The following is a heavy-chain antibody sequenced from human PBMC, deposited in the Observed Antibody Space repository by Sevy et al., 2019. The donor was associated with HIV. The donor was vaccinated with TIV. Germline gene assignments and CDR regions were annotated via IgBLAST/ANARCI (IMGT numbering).Heavy chain of an antibody. CDR2: IRYDGSNK. CDR1: GFTFSSYG. D-gene: IGHD3-10*02. CDR3: AKDDRVLSLFREHYYYGMDV. V-gene: IGHV3-30*02. Sequence: GGSLRLSCAASGFTFSSYGMHWVRQAPGKGLEWVAFIRYDGSNKYYADSLKGRFTISRDNSKNTLYLQMNSLRAEDTAVYYCAKDDRVLSLFREHYYYGMDVWGQGTTVTVSS. J-gene: IGHJ6*02.